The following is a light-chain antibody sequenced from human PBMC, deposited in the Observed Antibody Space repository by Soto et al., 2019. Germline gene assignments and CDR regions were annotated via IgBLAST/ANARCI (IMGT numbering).Light chain of an antibody. CDR3: GAWDDSLSVVL. CDR2: DSD. V-gene: IGLV1-51*01. CDR1: SANIGSNY. J-gene: IGLJ2*01. Sequence: QSVLTQPPSVSAAPGQKVTISCSGSSANIGSNYVSWYQHLPGTAPKLVIYDSDRRPSEIPDRFSGSKSGTSATLDITGLQTGHEADYYCGAWDDSLSVVLFGGGTKLTVL.